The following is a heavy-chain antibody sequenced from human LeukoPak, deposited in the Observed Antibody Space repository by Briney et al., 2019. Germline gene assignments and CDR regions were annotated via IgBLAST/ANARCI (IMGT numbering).Heavy chain of an antibody. CDR3: ARDSGRFYIDY. CDR2: INQDGSEE. J-gene: IGHJ4*02. CDR1: GFMFSSNW. V-gene: IGHV3-7*03. Sequence: GGSLRLSCAASGFMFSSNWMSWVRLAPGKGLEWVANINQDGSEEFYVDSLKGRFTISRDNAKNSLYLQINSLRADDTAIYYCARDSGRFYIDYWGQGTLVTVSS. D-gene: IGHD1-26*01.